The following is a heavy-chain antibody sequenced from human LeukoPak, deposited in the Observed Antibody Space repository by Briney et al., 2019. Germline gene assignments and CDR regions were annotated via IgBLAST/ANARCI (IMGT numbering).Heavy chain of an antibody. Sequence: SVKLSCKASGGTFSSYAISWVRQPPGPGLEWMGGIIPIFGTANYAQKFQGSVTITTDESTITAYMELSSVRSEDTAVYYCARGRLWFGLGCASYYYHYMDVWGKGTTVTVSS. V-gene: IGHV1-69*05. CDR1: GGTFSSYA. CDR2: IIPIFGTA. J-gene: IGHJ6*03. CDR3: ARGRLWFGLGCASYYYHYMDV. D-gene: IGHD3-10*01.